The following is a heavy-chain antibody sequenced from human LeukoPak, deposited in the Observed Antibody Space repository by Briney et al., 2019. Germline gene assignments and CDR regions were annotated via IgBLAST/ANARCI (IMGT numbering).Heavy chain of an antibody. D-gene: IGHD3-10*01. Sequence: ASVKVSCKASGYTFTDYYMHWVRQAPGQGLEWMGWINPNSGGTGYAPNFQGRVTMTRDTSISTAYMELSRLRSDDTAVYYCAKSIFRGATNWFDPWGQGTLVTVSS. CDR1: GYTFTDYY. CDR2: INPNSGGT. J-gene: IGHJ5*02. CDR3: AKSIFRGATNWFDP. V-gene: IGHV1-2*02.